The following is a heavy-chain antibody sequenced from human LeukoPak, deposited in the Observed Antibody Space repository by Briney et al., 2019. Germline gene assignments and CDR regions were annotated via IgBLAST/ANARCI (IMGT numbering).Heavy chain of an antibody. D-gene: IGHD5-24*01. V-gene: IGHV1-18*01. CDR3: AREGHGYCDNTPDY. Sequence: ASVKVSCTASGYTFTNHGILCVRAAPGQGLEWMGWVSPYNDNTNYAQNFQGRVTMTTDTSTNLAYMALRSLRYDDTAVYYCAREGHGYCDNTPDYWGRGTLVTVSS. J-gene: IGHJ4*02. CDR2: VSPYNDNT. CDR1: GYTFTNHG.